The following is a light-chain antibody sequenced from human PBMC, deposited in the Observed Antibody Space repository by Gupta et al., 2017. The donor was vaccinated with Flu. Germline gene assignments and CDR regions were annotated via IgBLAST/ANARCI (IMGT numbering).Light chain of an antibody. V-gene: IGKV3-11*01. CDR2: DAS. J-gene: IGKJ2*03. Sequence: IGLPPSPATLALSSGERATLSSSASKSVSSNLAWYQQKPGQAPRLLTYDASNRATGIPARLSGSGSATDFTLPSSSREPEDFAVYYCQQRSNWPPYSFGQGTKLEIK. CDR1: KSVSSN. CDR3: QQRSNWPPYS.